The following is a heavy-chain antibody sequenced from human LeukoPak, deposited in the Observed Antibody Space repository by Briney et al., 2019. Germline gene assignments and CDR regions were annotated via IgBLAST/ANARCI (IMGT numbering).Heavy chain of an antibody. CDR1: GWTFRSYG. J-gene: IGHJ6*02. V-gene: IGHV3-30*18. D-gene: IGHD3-22*01. CDR3: AKRGERGSGSVYGTDV. Sequence: PGGSLTLSCAASGWTFRSYGMHWVRQGPGQGLEWLAIMSYDGNYKNYADSVKGRFTIFRDNSENTLPLQMNSLRPEDTAMYYCAKRGERGSGSVYGTDVWGQGSTVTVSS. CDR2: MSYDGNYK.